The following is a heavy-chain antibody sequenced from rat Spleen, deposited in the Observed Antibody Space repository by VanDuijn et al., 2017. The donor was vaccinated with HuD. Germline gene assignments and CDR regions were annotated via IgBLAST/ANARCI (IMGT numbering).Heavy chain of an antibody. J-gene: IGHJ2*01. Sequence: QVQLKESGPGLVQPSQTLSLTCTVSGFSLTNYHVSWVRQPPGKGLEWMGVIWTGGNKAYNSSFNFHLSVSRAISKSQVFLRRNRLQTEDTATYYCVRANRESYAHFDYWCQGVVVTVSS. D-gene: IGHD1-12*01. CDR3: VRANRESYAHFDY. CDR2: IWTGGNK. CDR1: GFSLTNYH. V-gene: IGHV2-43*01.